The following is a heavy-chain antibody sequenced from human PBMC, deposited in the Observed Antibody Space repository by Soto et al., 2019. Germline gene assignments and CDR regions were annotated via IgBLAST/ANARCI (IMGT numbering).Heavy chain of an antibody. CDR1: GYTFTSYA. Sequence: QVQLVQSGADMKRPGASVKVSCKASGYTFTSYAISWVRQAPGQGLEWMGWISAYNGNTNYAQNLQGRVTMTTDASTTTAYMELRSLRSVDTAVYYCARVLERTTLIPCFFDYWCRGSLVSVSS. CDR2: ISAYNGNT. V-gene: IGHV1-18*04. D-gene: IGHD4-17*01. CDR3: ARVLERTTLIPCFFDY. J-gene: IGHJ4*02.